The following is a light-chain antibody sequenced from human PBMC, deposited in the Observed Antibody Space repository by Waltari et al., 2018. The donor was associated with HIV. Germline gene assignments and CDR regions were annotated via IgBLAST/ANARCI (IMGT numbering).Light chain of an antibody. J-gene: IGKJ1*01. CDR2: WAS. Sequence: DIVLTQSPDSLAVSLGERATINCKSSQGVLASSNNKNFLVWYQHKPGPPPKLLIYWASTRESGVPDRFSGSGSGTDFTLTISSLQAEDVAVYYCQQYYNTPWTFGQGTKVEIK. V-gene: IGKV4-1*01. CDR3: QQYYNTPWT. CDR1: QGVLASSNNKNF.